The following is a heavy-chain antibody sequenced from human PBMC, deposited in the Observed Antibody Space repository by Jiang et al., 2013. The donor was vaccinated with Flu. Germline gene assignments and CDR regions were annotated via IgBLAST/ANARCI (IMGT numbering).Heavy chain of an antibody. CDR2: INPNSGGT. CDR3: AREGRGAGIAARRMSPDL. CDR1: GYTFTGYY. J-gene: IGHJ2*01. Sequence: SGAEVKKPGASVKVSCKASGYTFTGYYMHWVRQAPGQGLEWMGWINPNSGGTNYAQKFQGRVTMTRDTSISTAYMELSRLRSDDTAVYYCAREGRGAGIAARRMSPDLWGLAPWSLSPQ. V-gene: IGHV1-2*02. D-gene: IGHD6-6*01.